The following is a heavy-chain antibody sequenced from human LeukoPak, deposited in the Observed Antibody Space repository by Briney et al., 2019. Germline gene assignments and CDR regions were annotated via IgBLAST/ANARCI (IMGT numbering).Heavy chain of an antibody. J-gene: IGHJ4*03. CDR1: GESFSGFY. Sequence: PSETLTLSCAVYGESFSGFYWSWIRRPPGKGLEWIGEINHSGTTNYSPSLKSRDIISTDTSKNQFSVRLMSVTASDTAVYYCARGPSHGGKYHGFFDYWGQGTLVAVSS. CDR2: INHSGTT. V-gene: IGHV4-34*01. D-gene: IGHD4-23*01. CDR3: ARGPSHGGKYHGFFDY.